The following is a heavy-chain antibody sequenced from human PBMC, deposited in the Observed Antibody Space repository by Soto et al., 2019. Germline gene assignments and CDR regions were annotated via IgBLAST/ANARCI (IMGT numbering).Heavy chain of an antibody. J-gene: IGHJ4*02. CDR2: MHPGEDDT. V-gene: IGHV5-51*01. CDR3: ERPRWGPMARDTFYFDY. Sequence: PGESLKISCTGFGYSLVSYWIGWVRQTPGKGLEWVAIMHPGEDDTIYSPPFQGQVTISADRSISATFLPWRSVKASDTAMYYCERPRWGPMARDTFYFDYWGQGTLVTVSS. D-gene: IGHD3-10*01. CDR1: GYSLVSYW.